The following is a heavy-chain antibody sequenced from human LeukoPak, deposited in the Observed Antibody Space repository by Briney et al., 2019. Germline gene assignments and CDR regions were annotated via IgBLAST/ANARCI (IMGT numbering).Heavy chain of an antibody. J-gene: IGHJ4*02. CDR2: ISAYNGNT. Sequence: ASVKVSCKASGYTFTNYGISWVRQAPGQGLEWMGWISAYNGNTNYAQKFQGRVTMTTDTSTSTGYMELRSLRSDDTAVHYCARTRRFESSGLFDFWGQGTLVTVSS. V-gene: IGHV1-18*01. CDR3: ARTRRFESSGLFDF. CDR1: GYTFTNYG. D-gene: IGHD3-22*01.